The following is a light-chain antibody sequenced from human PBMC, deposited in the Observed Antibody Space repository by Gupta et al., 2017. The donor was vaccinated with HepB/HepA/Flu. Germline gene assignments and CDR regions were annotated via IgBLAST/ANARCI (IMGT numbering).Light chain of an antibody. V-gene: IGKV3-11*01. CDR1: QRIGRY. J-gene: IGKJ1*01. Sequence: EIVMTQSPVTLSLSPGERAILSCRASQRIGRYLAWYQQKPGQAPKLLIYDASNRATGIPARFSGSGSGTDFTLTISILDPEDFAVYYCQQRSNWPRTFGQGTKVEIK. CDR3: QQRSNWPRT. CDR2: DAS.